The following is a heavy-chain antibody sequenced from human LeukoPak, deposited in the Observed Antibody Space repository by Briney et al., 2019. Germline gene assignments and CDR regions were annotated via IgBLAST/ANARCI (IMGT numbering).Heavy chain of an antibody. V-gene: IGHV3-23*01. CDR3: AKDRNSEYFDY. D-gene: IGHD1-26*01. J-gene: IGHJ4*02. CDR1: GFTFSSYA. CDR2: ISGSGGSS. Sequence: GASLRLSCAASGFTFSSYAMSWVRQAPGKGLEWVSAISGSGGSSYYADSVKGRFTISRDNSKNTLYLQMNSLRAEDTAVYYCAKDRNSEYFDYWGQGTLVTVSS.